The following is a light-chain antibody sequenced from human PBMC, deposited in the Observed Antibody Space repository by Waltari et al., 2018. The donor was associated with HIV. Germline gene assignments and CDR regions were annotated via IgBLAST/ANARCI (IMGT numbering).Light chain of an antibody. J-gene: IGLJ1*01. CDR1: SSNIGRNT. V-gene: IGLV1-44*01. Sequence: QSVLTQPPSASGTPGQRVTISCSGSSSNIGRNTVNWYQQVPGTAPKLLIDSNDQRPSGVPDRFSGSKSGTSASLAISGLQSEDEADYYCAAWDDSLDGFVFGTGTKVTVL. CDR3: AAWDDSLDGFV. CDR2: SND.